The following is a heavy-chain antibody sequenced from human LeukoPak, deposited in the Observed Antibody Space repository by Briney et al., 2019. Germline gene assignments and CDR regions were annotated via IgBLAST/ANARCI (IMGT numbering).Heavy chain of an antibody. J-gene: IGHJ4*02. CDR2: IYFSGST. CDR3: ARRVHYGGNPVFDY. V-gene: IGHV4-59*01. Sequence: PSETLSPTCTVSGGSISSYYWSWIRQPPGKGLEWIGYIYFSGSTNYSPSLKSRVTISVDTSKNQFSLKLSSVTAADTAVYYCARRVHYGGNPVFDYRGQGTLVTVSS. D-gene: IGHD4-23*01. CDR1: GGSISSYY.